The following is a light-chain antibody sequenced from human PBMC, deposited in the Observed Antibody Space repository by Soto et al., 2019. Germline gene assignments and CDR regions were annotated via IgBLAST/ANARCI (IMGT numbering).Light chain of an antibody. CDR1: QSLMHSNGYNY. V-gene: IGKV2-28*01. CDR2: LGS. Sequence: DVVLTQSPLSLPVTPGEPASISCRSSQSLMHSNGYNYLDWYLQKPGQSTRLLIYLGSNRSSGVPGRFGGSGSGTELKLKISRVEAEDVVVYYCMQALQRPWTFGHGTKVEFK. CDR3: MQALQRPWT. J-gene: IGKJ1*01.